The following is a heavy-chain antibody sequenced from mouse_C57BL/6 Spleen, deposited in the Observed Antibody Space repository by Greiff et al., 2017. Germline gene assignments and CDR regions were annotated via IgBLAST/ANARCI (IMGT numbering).Heavy chain of an antibody. CDR3: ARVGGYYVLDY. CDR2: IAPSDSYT. J-gene: IGHJ2*01. D-gene: IGHD2-3*01. V-gene: IGHV1-69*01. CDR1: GYTFPSYW. Sequence: QVHVKQPGAELVMPGASVKLSCKASGYTFPSYWMHWVKQRPGQGLEWIGEIAPSDSYTNYNQKFKGKSTLTVDKSSSHSYMQLCSLTSEDSAVYYCARVGGYYVLDYWGQGTTLTVSS.